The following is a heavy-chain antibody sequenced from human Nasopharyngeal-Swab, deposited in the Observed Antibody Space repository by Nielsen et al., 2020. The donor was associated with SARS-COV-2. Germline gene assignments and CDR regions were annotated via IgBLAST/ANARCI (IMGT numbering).Heavy chain of an antibody. CDR3: ARDPDYYGSGLVDV. J-gene: IGHJ6*02. CDR1: GFTFSSYW. V-gene: IGHV3-74*01. D-gene: IGHD3-10*01. Sequence: LSLTCAASGFTFSSYWMHWVRQAPGKGLVWVSRINSDGSSTSYADSVKGRFTISRDNAKNTLYLQMNSLRAEDTAVYYCARDPDYYGSGLVDVWGQGTTVTVSS. CDR2: INSDGSST.